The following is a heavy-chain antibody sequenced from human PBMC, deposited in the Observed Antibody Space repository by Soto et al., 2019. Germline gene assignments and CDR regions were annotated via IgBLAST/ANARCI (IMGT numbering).Heavy chain of an antibody. V-gene: IGHV1-69*02. J-gene: IGHJ1*01. D-gene: IGHD2-2*01. CDR2: IIPILGIA. CDR1: GGTFSSYT. CDR3: ASNPHKGPSSTSRRATPVGYFQH. Sequence: GASVKVSCKASGGTFSSYTISWVRQAPGQGLEWMGRIIPILGIANYAQKFQGRVTITADKSTSTAYMELSSLRSEDTAVYYCASNPHKGPSSTSRRATPVGYFQHWGQGTLVTVSS.